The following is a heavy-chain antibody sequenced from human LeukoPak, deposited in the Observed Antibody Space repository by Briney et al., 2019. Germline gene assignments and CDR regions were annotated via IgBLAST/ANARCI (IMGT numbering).Heavy chain of an antibody. CDR3: ARHPYDILTGPSFDY. V-gene: IGHV3-21*01. CDR1: GFTFSSYS. D-gene: IGHD3-9*01. CDR2: ISSSSSSSTYT. Sequence: PGGSLRLSCAASGFTFSSYSMIWVRQSPGKGLQWVASISSSSSSSTYTYYADSVRGRFAISRDNAKNSLYLQMNSLRAEDTAVYYCARHPYDILTGPSFDYWGQGTLVTVSS. J-gene: IGHJ4*02.